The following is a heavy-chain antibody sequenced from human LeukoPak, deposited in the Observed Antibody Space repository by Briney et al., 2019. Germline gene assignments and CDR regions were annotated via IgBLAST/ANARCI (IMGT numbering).Heavy chain of an antibody. J-gene: IGHJ4*02. V-gene: IGHV4-39*01. CDR2: IYYSGST. CDR1: GGSISSSSYY. D-gene: IGHD3-9*01. Sequence: SETLSLTCTVSGGSISSSSYYWGWIRQPPGKGLEWIGSIYYSGSTYYNPSLKSRVTISVNTSKNQFSLKLSSVTAADTAVYYCTRHDDALRYFDWLLGPFDYWGQGILVTVSS. CDR3: TRHDDALRYFDWLLGPFDY.